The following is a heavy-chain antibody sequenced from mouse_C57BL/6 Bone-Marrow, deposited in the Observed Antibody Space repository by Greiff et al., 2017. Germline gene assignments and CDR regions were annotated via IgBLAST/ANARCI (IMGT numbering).Heavy chain of an antibody. J-gene: IGHJ4*01. V-gene: IGHV1-81*01. CDR2: IYPRSGNT. CDR3: ARSGYYIYYYAMDY. D-gene: IGHD2-3*01. CDR1: GYTFTSYG. Sequence: VQLQQSGAELARPGASVKLSCKASGYTFTSYGISWVKQRTGQGLEWIGEIYPRSGNTYYNEKFKGKATLTADKSSSTAYMELRSLTSEDSAVYFCARSGYYIYYYAMDYWGQGTSVTVSS.